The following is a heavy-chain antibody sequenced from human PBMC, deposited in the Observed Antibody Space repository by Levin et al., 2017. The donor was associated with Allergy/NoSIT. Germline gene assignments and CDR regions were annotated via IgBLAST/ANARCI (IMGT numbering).Heavy chain of an antibody. CDR2: IRSKGYGGKT. J-gene: IGHJ5*02. CDR3: TRDWPGP. V-gene: IGHV3-49*03. Sequence: AGGSLRLSCTGSGFTFDDYGINWFRQAAGKGLEWVGLIRSKGYGGKTEYAASVKGRFTISRDDSNSIASLNMNSLQTEDTAVYYCTRDWPGPWGQGTLVTVSS. D-gene: IGHD1-14*01. CDR1: GFTFDDYG.